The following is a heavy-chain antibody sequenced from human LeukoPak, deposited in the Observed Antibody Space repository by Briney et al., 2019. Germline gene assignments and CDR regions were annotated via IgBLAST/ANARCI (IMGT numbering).Heavy chain of an antibody. Sequence: ASVKVSCKVSGYTLTELSMHWVRQAPGKGPEWMGGFDPEDGETIYAQKFQGRVTMTEDTSTDTAYMELSSLRSEDTAVYYSATAWYNWKGDDAFDIWGQGTMVTVSS. CDR2: FDPEDGET. CDR1: GYTLTELS. J-gene: IGHJ3*02. CDR3: ATAWYNWKGDDAFDI. D-gene: IGHD1-1*01. V-gene: IGHV1-24*01.